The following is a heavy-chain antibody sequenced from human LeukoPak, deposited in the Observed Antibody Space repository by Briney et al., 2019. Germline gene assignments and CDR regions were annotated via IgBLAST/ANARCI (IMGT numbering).Heavy chain of an antibody. J-gene: IGHJ4*02. V-gene: IGHV3-48*03. D-gene: IGHD3-10*01. CDR2: ISSSGSTI. Sequence: QAGGSLRLSCAASGFTFSSYEMNWVRQAPGKGLEWVSYISSSGSTIYYADSVKGRFTISRDNAKNSLYLQMNSLRAEDTAVYYCAIIGVVRGVEGYWGQGTLVTVSS. CDR3: AIIGVVRGVEGY. CDR1: GFTFSSYE.